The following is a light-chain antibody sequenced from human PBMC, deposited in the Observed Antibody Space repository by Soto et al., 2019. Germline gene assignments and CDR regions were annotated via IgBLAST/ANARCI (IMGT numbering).Light chain of an antibody. CDR3: QKYNSAPWT. J-gene: IGKJ1*01. Sequence: IQLTQSPSSLSASVGDRVTITCRASQGLNTNLAWYQQKPGKAPNLLIYGASTLQKGFPSRFSGNGSGTDFTLTISSLQPEDLATYYCQKYNSAPWTFGQGTKVEIK. V-gene: IGKV1-27*01. CDR2: GAS. CDR1: QGLNTN.